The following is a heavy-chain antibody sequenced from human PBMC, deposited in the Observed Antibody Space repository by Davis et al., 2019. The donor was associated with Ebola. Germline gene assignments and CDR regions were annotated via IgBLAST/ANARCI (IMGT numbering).Heavy chain of an antibody. D-gene: IGHD6-6*01. J-gene: IGHJ3*02. CDR3: AKDGTSSRGSHAFDI. Sequence: PGGSLRLSCAASGFTFSSYGMHRVRQAPGKGLEWVSTIDGSGVRTYYADSVKGRFTISRDNSKNTLYLQLNSLRADDTAVYYCAKDGTSSRGSHAFDIWGQGTMVTVSS. CDR1: GFTFSSYG. CDR2: IDGSGVRT. V-gene: IGHV3-23*01.